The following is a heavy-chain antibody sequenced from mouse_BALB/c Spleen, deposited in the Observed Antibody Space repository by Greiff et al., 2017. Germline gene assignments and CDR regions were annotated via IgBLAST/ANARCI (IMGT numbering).Heavy chain of an antibody. CDR1: GFSLTSYG. J-gene: IGHJ3*01. CDR2: IWAGGST. CDR3: ARDDGYYSAWFAY. D-gene: IGHD2-3*01. V-gene: IGHV2-9*02. Sequence: QVQLKQSGPGLVAPSQSLSITCTVSGFSLTSYGVHWVRQPPGKGLEWLGVIWAGGSTNYNSALMSRLSISKDNSKSQVFLKMNSLQTDDTAMYYCARDDGYYSAWFAYWGQGTLVTVSA.